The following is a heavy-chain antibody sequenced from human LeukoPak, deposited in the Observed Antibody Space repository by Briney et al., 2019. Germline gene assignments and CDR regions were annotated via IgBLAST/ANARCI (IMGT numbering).Heavy chain of an antibody. CDR1: GFTFGTYS. V-gene: IGHV3-23*01. J-gene: IGHJ4*02. CDR3: ASLTSTSPEDY. D-gene: IGHD2-2*01. Sequence: PGGSLRLSCVASGFTFGTYSMNWVRQAPGKGLEWVSGISGSGGITYYSDSVKGRFTISRDNSKNTVYLQMNSLRAEDTTMYYCASLTSTSPEDYWGQGTLVTVSS. CDR2: ISGSGGIT.